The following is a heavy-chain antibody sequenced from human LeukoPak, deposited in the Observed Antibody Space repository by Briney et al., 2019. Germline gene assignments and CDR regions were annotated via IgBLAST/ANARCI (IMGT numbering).Heavy chain of an antibody. D-gene: IGHD1-26*01. J-gene: IGHJ4*02. CDR2: IYSGGST. Sequence: GSLRLSCVASGLTVSSNFMSWVRQAPGKGLEWVSVIYSGGSTYYADSVKGRFTISRDNSKNTLYLQMNSLRAEDTALYSCAKDLWSWGGPDYWGQGTLVTVPS. V-gene: IGHV3-53*01. CDR1: GLTVSSNF. CDR3: AKDLWSWGGPDY.